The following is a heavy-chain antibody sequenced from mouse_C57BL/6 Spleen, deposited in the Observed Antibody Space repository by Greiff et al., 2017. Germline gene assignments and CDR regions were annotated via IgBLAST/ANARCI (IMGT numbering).Heavy chain of an antibody. CDR1: GYSFTGYY. J-gene: IGHJ3*01. CDR2: INPSTGGT. V-gene: IGHV1-42*01. Sequence: VQLQQSGPELVKPGASVKISCKASGYSFTGYYMNWVKQSPEKSLEWIGEINPSTGGTTYNQKFKAKATLTVDKSSSTAYMQLKSLTSEDSAVYYCARTVDWGQGTLVTVSA. CDR3: ARTVD.